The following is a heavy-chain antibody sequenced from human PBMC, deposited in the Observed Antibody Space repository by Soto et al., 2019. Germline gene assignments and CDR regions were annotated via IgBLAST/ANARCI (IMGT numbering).Heavy chain of an antibody. CDR1: GFSFSSIGEG. D-gene: IGHD2-21*02. CDR2: IYWDDDK. J-gene: IGHJ6*02. Sequence: QITLKESGPTLVKPTQTLTLTCTFPGFSFSSIGEGVGWIRQPPGKALEWLALIYWDDDKRYSPSLKSRLTITKDTSKSQVVLTMTNMDPVDTATYYCVQSRCGGDCLQSYSSRSYYGLDVWGQGTTVTVSS. CDR3: VQSRCGGDCLQSYSSRSYYGLDV. V-gene: IGHV2-5*02.